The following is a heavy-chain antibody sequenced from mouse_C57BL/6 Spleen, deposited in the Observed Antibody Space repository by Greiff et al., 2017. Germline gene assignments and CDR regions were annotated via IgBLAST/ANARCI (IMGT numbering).Heavy chain of an antibody. D-gene: IGHD1-1*01. J-gene: IGHJ2*01. Sequence: EVQLVESGGDLVKPGGSLKLSCAASGFTFSSYGMSWVRQTPDKRLEWVATISSGGSYTYYPDSVKGRFTISRDNAKNTLYLQMSSLKSEDTAMYYCARQRGITTVFDYWGQGTTLTVSS. CDR1: GFTFSSYG. CDR2: ISSGGSYT. CDR3: ARQRGITTVFDY. V-gene: IGHV5-6*01.